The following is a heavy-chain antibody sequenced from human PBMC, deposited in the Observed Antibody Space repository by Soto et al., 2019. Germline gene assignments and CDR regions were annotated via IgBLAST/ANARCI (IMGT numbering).Heavy chain of an antibody. CDR3: ARVHSSSSIVPSYYYYVMDV. CDR2: ISAYNGNT. CDR1: GYTFTSYG. D-gene: IGHD6-6*01. V-gene: IGHV1-18*01. J-gene: IGHJ6*02. Sequence: GASVKVSCKASGYTFTSYGISWVRQAPGQGLEWMGWISAYNGNTNYAQKLQGRVTMTTDTSTSTAYMELRSLRSDDTAVYYCARVHSSSSIVPSYYYYVMDVWGQGTTVTVSS.